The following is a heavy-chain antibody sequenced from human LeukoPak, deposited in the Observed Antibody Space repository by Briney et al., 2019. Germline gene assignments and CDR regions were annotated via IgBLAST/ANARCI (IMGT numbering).Heavy chain of an antibody. V-gene: IGHV1-18*01. J-gene: IGHJ4*02. CDR3: ARAVSYYDSSGYPDY. CDR1: GYTFTSYG. D-gene: IGHD3-22*01. Sequence: ASVKVSCKASGYTFTSYGISWVRQAPGQGLEWMGWISAYNGNTNYAQKLQGRVTMTTDTSTSTAYMELRSLRSDDTAVYYCARAVSYYDSSGYPDYWGQGTLVTVSS. CDR2: ISAYNGNT.